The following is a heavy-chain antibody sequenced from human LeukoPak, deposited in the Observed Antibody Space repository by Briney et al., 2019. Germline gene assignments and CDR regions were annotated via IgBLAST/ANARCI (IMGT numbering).Heavy chain of an antibody. Sequence: GASVKVSCKASGYTFTSYYMHWVRQAPGQGLEWMGIINPSGGSTSYAQKFQGRVTVTRDTSTSTVYMELSSLRSEDTAVYYCAREEMGDYATGYWGQGTLVTVSS. V-gene: IGHV1-46*01. CDR3: AREEMGDYATGY. J-gene: IGHJ4*02. CDR2: INPSGGST. D-gene: IGHD4-17*01. CDR1: GYTFTSYY.